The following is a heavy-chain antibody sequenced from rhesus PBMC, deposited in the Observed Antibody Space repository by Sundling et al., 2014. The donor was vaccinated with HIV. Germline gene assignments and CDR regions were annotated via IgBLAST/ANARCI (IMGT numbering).Heavy chain of an antibody. Sequence: QVQLQESGPAVVKPSETLSLTCAVSGGSINSSNWWSWIRQSPGKGLEWVGSVYGSGGSTEYNPSLKSRVSISKDTSNNQFSLKLRSVTAADTAVYYCARGDSNYGFDSWGQGVVVTVS. D-gene: IGHD4-23*01. CDR1: GGSINSSNW. CDR2: VYGSGGST. CDR3: ARGDSNYGFDS. V-gene: IGHV4-93*01. J-gene: IGHJ6*01.